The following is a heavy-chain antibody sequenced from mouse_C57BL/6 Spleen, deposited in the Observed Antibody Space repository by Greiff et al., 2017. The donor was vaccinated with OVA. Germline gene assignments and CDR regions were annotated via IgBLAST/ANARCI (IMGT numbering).Heavy chain of an antibody. CDR2: IYPGGGYT. CDR1: GYTFTNYW. V-gene: IGHV1-63*01. CDR3: ARGGSSGYGLYYFDY. D-gene: IGHD3-2*02. Sequence: QVQLQQSGAELVRPGTSVKMSCKASGYTFTNYWIGWAKQRPGHGLEWIGDIYPGGGYTNYNEKLKGKATLTADKSSSTAYMQFSSLTSEDSAIYYCARGGSSGYGLYYFDYWGQGTTLTVSS. J-gene: IGHJ2*01.